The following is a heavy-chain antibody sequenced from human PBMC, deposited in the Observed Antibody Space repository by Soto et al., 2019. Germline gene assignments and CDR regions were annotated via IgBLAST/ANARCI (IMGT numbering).Heavy chain of an antibody. V-gene: IGHV4-59*01. Sequence: SETLSLTCTVSGGSIGSYYWTWIRQPPGEGLEWIGHIYYTGSTNYNPSLKSRVAISVDTPKNQFSLKLSSVTAADTAVYYCARGDYYDSSGFDYWGQGTLVTVSS. D-gene: IGHD3-22*01. CDR2: IYYTGST. CDR3: ARGDYYDSSGFDY. CDR1: GGSIGSYY. J-gene: IGHJ4*02.